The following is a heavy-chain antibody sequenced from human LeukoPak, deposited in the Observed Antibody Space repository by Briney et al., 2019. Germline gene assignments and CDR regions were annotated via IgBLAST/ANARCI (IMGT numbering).Heavy chain of an antibody. CDR2: IWYDGSAE. CDR1: GFSFSSSA. CDR3: AKGVDTALVTGSYNWFDP. Sequence: PGGSLRLSCAVSGFSFSSSAMHWGLQAPGAGLEGGALIWYDGSAEYYADSVKGRFTISRDNSNNTLFLQMNDLRAEDTAVYYCAKGVDTALVTGSYNWFDPWGQGTLVTVSS. D-gene: IGHD5-18*01. V-gene: IGHV3-33*06. J-gene: IGHJ5*02.